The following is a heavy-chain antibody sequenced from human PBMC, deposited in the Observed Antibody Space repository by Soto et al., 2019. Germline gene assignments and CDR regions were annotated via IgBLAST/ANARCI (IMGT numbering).Heavy chain of an antibody. Sequence: QVQLQESGPGLVKPSETLSLTCTVSGDSVSSGSYYWTWIRQAPGKGLEWIGYIQSSGNTNYNPSLMSRVTISLDTSKNQFSLNLRSVTAADTAVYYCARTNSRGHWAAGYWGQGTLVTVSS. CDR1: GDSVSSGSYY. D-gene: IGHD3-22*01. CDR3: ARTNSRGHWAAGY. V-gene: IGHV4-61*01. J-gene: IGHJ4*02. CDR2: IQSSGNT.